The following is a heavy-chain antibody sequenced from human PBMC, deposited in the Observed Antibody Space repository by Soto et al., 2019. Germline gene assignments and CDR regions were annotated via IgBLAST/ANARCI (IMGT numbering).Heavy chain of an antibody. CDR2: MSYDGSDT. CDR3: TIVRVADSALDH. CDR1: GFIFSNNG. J-gene: IGHJ4*02. Sequence: QVQLVESGGGVVQPGRSLRLSCVGSGFIFSNNGMHWVRQTPGKGLEWVAFMSYDGSDTFYADSVKGRFTISRDNTKNTPSLNMSKLRAEDTAMYYCTIVRVADSALDHWGQGTLVTVSS. V-gene: IGHV3-30*03. D-gene: IGHD3-10*02.